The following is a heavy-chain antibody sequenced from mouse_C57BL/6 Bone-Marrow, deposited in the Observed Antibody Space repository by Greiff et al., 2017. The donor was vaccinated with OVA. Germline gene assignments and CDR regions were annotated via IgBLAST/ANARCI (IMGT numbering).Heavy chain of an antibody. J-gene: IGHJ3*01. Sequence: VQLQQSGAELVRPGASVKLSCTASGFNIKDDYMHWVKQRPEQGLEWIGRIDPNSGGTKYNEKFKSKATLTVDKPSSTAYMQLSSLTSEDSAVYYCARDDGYYEGFAYWGQGTLVTVSA. CDR1: GFNIKDDY. CDR2: IDPNSGGT. V-gene: IGHV1-72*01. D-gene: IGHD2-3*01. CDR3: ARDDGYYEGFAY.